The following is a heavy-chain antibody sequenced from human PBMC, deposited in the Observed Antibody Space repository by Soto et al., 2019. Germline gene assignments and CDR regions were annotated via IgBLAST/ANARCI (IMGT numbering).Heavy chain of an antibody. V-gene: IGHV3-48*01. Sequence: GGSLRLSCAASGFTFSSYSMNWVRQAPGKGLEWVSYISSSSSTIYYADSVKGRFTISRDNAKNSLYLQMNSLRAEDTAVYYCAIHCSSTSCYEDYWGQGTLVTVSS. CDR3: AIHCSSTSCYEDY. J-gene: IGHJ4*02. D-gene: IGHD2-2*01. CDR1: GFTFSSYS. CDR2: ISSSSSTI.